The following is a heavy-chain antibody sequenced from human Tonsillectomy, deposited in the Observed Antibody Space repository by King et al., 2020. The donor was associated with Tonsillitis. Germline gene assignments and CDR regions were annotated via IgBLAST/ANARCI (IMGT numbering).Heavy chain of an antibody. CDR3: ARTHYDFWSSYPETYWFDP. V-gene: IGHV2-26*01. D-gene: IGHD3-3*01. Sequence: VTLKESGPVLVKPPETLTLTCTVSGFSLSNARMGVSWIRQPPGKALEWLAHIFSNDEKSYSTSLKSRLTISKDTSKSQVVLTMTNMDPVDTATYYCARTHYDFWSSYPETYWFDPWGQGTLVTVSS. J-gene: IGHJ5*02. CDR2: IFSNDEK. CDR1: GFSLSNARMG.